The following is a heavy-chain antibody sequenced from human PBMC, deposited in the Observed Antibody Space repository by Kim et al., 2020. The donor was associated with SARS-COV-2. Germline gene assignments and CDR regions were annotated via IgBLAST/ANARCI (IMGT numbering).Heavy chain of an antibody. Sequence: VSVRRRITINPDTSKTQFSLQLNSVTPEDTAVYYCARERDYGGNSADFDYWGQGTLVTVSS. V-gene: IGHV6-1*01. D-gene: IGHD4-17*01. J-gene: IGHJ4*02. CDR3: ARERDYGGNSADFDY.